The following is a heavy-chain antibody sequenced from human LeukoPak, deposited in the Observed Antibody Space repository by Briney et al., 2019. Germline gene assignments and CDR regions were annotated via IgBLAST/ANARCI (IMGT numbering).Heavy chain of an antibody. CDR3: AKGSNVLRFLEWLPKYAFDI. D-gene: IGHD3-3*01. CDR2: ISGSGGST. J-gene: IGHJ3*02. V-gene: IGHV3-23*01. Sequence: GGSLRLSCAASGFTFSSYAMSWVRQAPGKGLEWVSAISGSGGSTYYADSVKGRFTISRDNSKNTLYLQMNSLRAEDTAVYYCAKGSNVLRFLEWLPKYAFDIWGQGTMVTVSS. CDR1: GFTFSSYA.